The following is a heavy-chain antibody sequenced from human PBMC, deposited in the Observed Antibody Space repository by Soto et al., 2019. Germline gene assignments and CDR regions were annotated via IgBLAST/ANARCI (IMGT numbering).Heavy chain of an antibody. CDR1: GDSISSPNW. D-gene: IGHD2-15*01. J-gene: IGHJ4*02. CDR3: ARHEDYSPFDS. Sequence: QVQLQESGPGLVKPSGTLSLTCGISGDSISSPNWWTWVRQPPGEGLEWIGEIYHSGSTNYNPSLKSRVTISLDKSKNQFSLRLRSLTAADTAIYYCARHEDYSPFDSWGQGILVTVSS. CDR2: IYHSGST. V-gene: IGHV4-4*02.